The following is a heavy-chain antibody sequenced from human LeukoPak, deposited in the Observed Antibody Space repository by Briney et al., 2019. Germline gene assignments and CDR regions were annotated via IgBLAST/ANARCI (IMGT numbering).Heavy chain of an antibody. D-gene: IGHD5-18*01. CDR3: AKARGYNYMPSDY. CDR2: ISGSGGST. V-gene: IGHV3-23*01. Sequence: GGSLRLSCAASGFTFSSYAMSWVRQAPGKGLEWVSGISGSGGSTYYADSVKGRFTISRDNSKNTLYLQMNSLRAEDTAVYYCAKARGYNYMPSDYWGQGTLVTVSS. CDR1: GFTFSSYA. J-gene: IGHJ4*02.